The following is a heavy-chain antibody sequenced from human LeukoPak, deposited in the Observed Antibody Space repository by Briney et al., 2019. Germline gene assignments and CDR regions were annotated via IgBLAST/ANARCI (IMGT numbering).Heavy chain of an antibody. CDR1: GLSFRTYG. V-gene: IGHV3-33*01. D-gene: IGHD2-8*01. CDR3: ARDLGYCTNGVCHTRFDY. J-gene: IGHJ4*02. CDR2: AYGDGSDK. Sequence: GGSLRLSCAASGLSFRTYGMHWVRQAPGKGLEWVAVAYGDGSDKYYIDSVKGRFTISKDISKNTLYVQMNSLRAEDTAVYYCARDLGYCTNGVCHTRFDYWGQGTLVAVSS.